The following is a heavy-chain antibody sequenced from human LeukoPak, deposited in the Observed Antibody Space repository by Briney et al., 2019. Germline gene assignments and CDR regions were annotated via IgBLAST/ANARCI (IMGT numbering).Heavy chain of an antibody. D-gene: IGHD3-22*01. Sequence: PGGSLRLSCAASGFTFSSYGMSWVRQAPGKGLEWVSAISGSGGSTYYADSVKGRFTISRDNSKNTLYLQMNSLRAEDTAVYYCAKDRMYYYDSSGYFDYWGQGTLVTVSS. CDR1: GFTFSSYG. CDR2: ISGSGGST. CDR3: AKDRMYYYDSSGYFDY. J-gene: IGHJ4*02. V-gene: IGHV3-23*01.